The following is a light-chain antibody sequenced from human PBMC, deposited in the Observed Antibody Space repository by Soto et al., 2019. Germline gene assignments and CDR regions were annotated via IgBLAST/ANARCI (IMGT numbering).Light chain of an antibody. CDR3: SSFTSSDTLVV. CDR2: DVS. J-gene: IGLJ2*01. V-gene: IGLV2-14*03. CDR1: SSDVGGYNF. Sequence: QSALTQPASVSGSPGQSITISCTGTSSDVGGYNFVSWYQHHPPKAPKLMIYDVSNRPSGVSNRFSGSKSGNTASLTISGLQAEDEAHYYCSSFTSSDTLVVFGGGTQLTVL.